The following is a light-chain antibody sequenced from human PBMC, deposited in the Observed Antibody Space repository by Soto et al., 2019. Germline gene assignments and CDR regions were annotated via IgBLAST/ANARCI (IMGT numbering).Light chain of an antibody. CDR3: QQSHSAPFT. Sequence: DIQMTQSPSFLSASVGDRVTITCRTSQSINNYLNWYQQKPGKAPNLLIYAASNLQSGVPPRFSGSGSGTEFSLTISSLQPEDLATYYCQQSHSAPFTFRGGTKVAIK. J-gene: IGKJ4*01. CDR1: QSINNY. V-gene: IGKV1-39*01. CDR2: AAS.